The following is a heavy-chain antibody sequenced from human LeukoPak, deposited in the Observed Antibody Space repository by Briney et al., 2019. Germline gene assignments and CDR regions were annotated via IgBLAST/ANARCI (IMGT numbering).Heavy chain of an antibody. CDR1: GLTLSSCS. D-gene: IGHD2-15*01. CDR2: ISRSSGCV. V-gene: IGHV3-21*04. J-gene: IGHJ3*02. Sequence: GGSLRLSCAASGLTLSSCSMNWVRQAPGKGLEWVSSISRSSGCVFYADSMKGRFTVSRDNSKNSLYLQMNTLRAEDTAIYYCAKGYCSGGSCYHDAFDIWGQGTMVTVSS. CDR3: AKGYCSGGSCYHDAFDI.